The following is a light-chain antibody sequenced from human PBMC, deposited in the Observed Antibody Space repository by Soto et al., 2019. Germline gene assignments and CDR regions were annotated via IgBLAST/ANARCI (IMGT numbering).Light chain of an antibody. CDR2: QVT. Sequence: QSVLTQPASVSGSPGQSITISCTGTSSDVGIYNYVSWYQQHPGKAPKLMIYQVTNRPSGVSTRFSGSKSGNTASLTISGLQAEDEADYYCSSYTGSTNYVFGTGTKATVL. CDR1: SSDVGIYNY. J-gene: IGLJ1*01. CDR3: SSYTGSTNYV. V-gene: IGLV2-14*01.